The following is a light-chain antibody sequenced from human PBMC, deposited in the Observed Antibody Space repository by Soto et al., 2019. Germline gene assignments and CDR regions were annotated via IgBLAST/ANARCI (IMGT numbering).Light chain of an antibody. J-gene: IGLJ2*01. CDR1: SSDVGDYKF. V-gene: IGLV2-8*01. Sequence: QSALTQPPSASGSPGQSVTISCTGTSSDVGDYKFVSWYQQHPGKAPKLLMYEVNRRPSGVPDRFSGSKSGNTASLTVSGLQAEDEAEYYCSPYAGNNNVVFGGGTKVTVL. CDR3: SPYAGNNNVV. CDR2: EVN.